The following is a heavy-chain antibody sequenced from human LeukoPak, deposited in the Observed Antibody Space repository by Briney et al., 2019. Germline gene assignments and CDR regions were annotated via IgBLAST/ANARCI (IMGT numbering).Heavy chain of an antibody. CDR3: ARGRGYMVRGAYYYHGMDV. CDR1: GGSFSGYY. CDR2: INHSGST. D-gene: IGHD3-10*01. V-gene: IGHV4-34*01. Sequence: SETLSLTCAVYGGSFSGYYWSWIRQPPGEGLEWIGEINHSGSTNYNPSLKSRVTRSVDASKNQFSLKLSSVTAADTAAYYCARGRGYMVRGAYYYHGMDVWGQGTTFTVSS. J-gene: IGHJ6*02.